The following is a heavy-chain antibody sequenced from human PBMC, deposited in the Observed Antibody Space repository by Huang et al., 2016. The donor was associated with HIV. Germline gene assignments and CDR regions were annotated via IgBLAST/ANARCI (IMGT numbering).Heavy chain of an antibody. CDR3: TRDSPSITGAATFDY. J-gene: IGHJ4*02. CDR1: GYIFANYG. D-gene: IGHD6-13*01. Sequence: QVQVVQSGPEVKKPGASVKVSCKASGYIFANYGISWVRQAPEQRLEWMGWISAYNGKTNYIQKFQDRVTMTTDVSSSTAYLELRSLRSDDTAVYFCTRDSPSITGAATFDYWGQGTLVTVSS. V-gene: IGHV1-18*01. CDR2: ISAYNGKT.